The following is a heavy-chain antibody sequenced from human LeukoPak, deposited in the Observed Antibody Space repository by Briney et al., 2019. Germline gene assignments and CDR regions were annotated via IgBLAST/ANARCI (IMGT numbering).Heavy chain of an antibody. V-gene: IGHV1-2*02. CDR1: GYTFTSYG. Sequence: ASVKVSCKASGYTFTSYGISWVRQAPGQGLEWMGWINPSSGDTNYAQKFQGRVTMTGDTSISTAYMELSRLSSDDTAVYFCAGRPDTSVVAIFDYWGQGTLVTISS. CDR2: INPSSGDT. CDR3: AGRPDTSVVAIFDY. J-gene: IGHJ4*02. D-gene: IGHD3-22*01.